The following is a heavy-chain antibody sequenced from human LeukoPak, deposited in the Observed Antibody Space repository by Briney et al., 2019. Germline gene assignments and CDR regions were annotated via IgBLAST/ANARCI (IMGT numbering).Heavy chain of an antibody. Sequence: SETLSLTCTVSGGSISSGGYYWSWICQHPGKGLEWIGYIYYSGSTYYNPSLKSRVTISVDTSKNQFSLKLSSVTAADTAVYYCASTAIVVVPAASRRKDAFDIWGQGTMVTVSS. CDR3: ASTAIVVVPAASRRKDAFDI. D-gene: IGHD2-2*01. J-gene: IGHJ3*02. CDR1: GGSISSGGYY. V-gene: IGHV4-31*03. CDR2: IYYSGST.